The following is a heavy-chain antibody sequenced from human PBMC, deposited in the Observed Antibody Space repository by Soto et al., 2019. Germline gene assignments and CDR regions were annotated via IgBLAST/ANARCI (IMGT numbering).Heavy chain of an antibody. CDR1: GFIFSDQY. Sequence: GSLRLSCEASGFIFSDQYMDWVRQAPGKGLEWVGRIRNKAVSYTTAYAESVKGRFTISRDDSRNSLFLQMNSLKTEDTAVYYCARGDFHYCGQGTMVTVPS. V-gene: IGHV3-72*01. CDR2: IRNKAVSYTT. J-gene: IGHJ1*01. CDR3: ARGDFHY.